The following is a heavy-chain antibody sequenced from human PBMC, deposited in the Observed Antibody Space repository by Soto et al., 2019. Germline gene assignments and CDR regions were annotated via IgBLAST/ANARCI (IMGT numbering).Heavy chain of an antibody. Sequence: EVQLVESGGGLVQPGGSLRLSCAASGFTFSSSWMIWVRQAPGKGLEWVANIKQDGSEKYYVDSVKGRFTISRDNAKNALYLDMNSLRAEDTAVYYCARNRGYTDSSGYFHTYYYGMDVWGQGTTVTVSS. CDR1: GFTFSSSW. V-gene: IGHV3-7*03. CDR2: IKQDGSEK. D-gene: IGHD3-22*01. J-gene: IGHJ6*02. CDR3: ARNRGYTDSSGYFHTYYYGMDV.